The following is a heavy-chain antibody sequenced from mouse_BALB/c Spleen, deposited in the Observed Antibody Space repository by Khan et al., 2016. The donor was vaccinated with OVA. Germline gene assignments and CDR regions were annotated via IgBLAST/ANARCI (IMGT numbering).Heavy chain of an antibody. CDR2: VSTGGGYT. CDR3: TRLAYYYDSEGFAY. V-gene: IGHV5-6*01. J-gene: IGHJ3*01. D-gene: IGHD1-1*01. Sequence: EVELVESGGDLVKPGGSLKLSCAASGFTFSTYGLSWVRQTPDKRLEWVATVSTGGGYTYYPDSVKGRFTISRDNAKNTLYLQLSGLKSEDTAMFYGTRLAYYYDSEGFAYWGQGTLVNVSA. CDR1: GFTFSTYG.